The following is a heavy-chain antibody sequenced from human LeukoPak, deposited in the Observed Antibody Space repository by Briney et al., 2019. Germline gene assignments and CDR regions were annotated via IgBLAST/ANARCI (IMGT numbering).Heavy chain of an antibody. CDR1: GFTFSSYA. J-gene: IGHJ4*02. V-gene: IGHV3-23*01. D-gene: IGHD1-26*01. CDR2: ISGSGGST. CDR3: AKLSGSYHTFDY. Sequence: GSLRLSCAASGFTFSSYAMSWVRQAPGKGLEWVSAISGSGGSTYYADSVKGRFTISRDNSKNTLYLQMNSLRAEDTAVYYCAKLSGSYHTFDYWGQGTLVTVSS.